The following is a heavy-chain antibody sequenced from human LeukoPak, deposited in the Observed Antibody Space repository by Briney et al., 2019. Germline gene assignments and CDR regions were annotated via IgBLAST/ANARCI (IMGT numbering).Heavy chain of an antibody. Sequence: ASVKVSCKASGGTFSSYEISWVRQAPGQGLEWMGGIIPMFGTAKYAQKFQGRVTITADKSTSTAYMELSSLRSEDTAVYYCAKGGSSSWYGKYYFDYWGQGTLVTVSS. CDR1: GGTFSSYE. D-gene: IGHD6-13*01. CDR3: AKGGSSSWYGKYYFDY. V-gene: IGHV1-69*06. CDR2: IIPMFGTA. J-gene: IGHJ4*02.